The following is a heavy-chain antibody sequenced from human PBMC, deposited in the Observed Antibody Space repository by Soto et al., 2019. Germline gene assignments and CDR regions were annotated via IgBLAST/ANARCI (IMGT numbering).Heavy chain of an antibody. CDR1: GFTFSDCW. D-gene: IGHD3-22*01. J-gene: IGHJ3*02. CDR3: ARDPYGNGYGAFDI. V-gene: IGHV3-7*03. CDR2: IKHDGSDI. Sequence: GGSLGLSCAASGFTFSDCWMSWVRLSPGKGLEWVANIKHDGSDIRYVDSVKGRFTMSRDNAENSLYLQMSSLGAEDTAMYYCARDPYGNGYGAFDIWGQGTMVTVSS.